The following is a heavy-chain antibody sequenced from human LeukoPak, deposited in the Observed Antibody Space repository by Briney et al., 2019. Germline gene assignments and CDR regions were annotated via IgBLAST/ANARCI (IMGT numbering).Heavy chain of an antibody. V-gene: IGHV3-23*01. CDR2: ISGSGGST. CDR3: AKNGLDYYDSSGYLIWYFQH. J-gene: IGHJ1*01. Sequence: GGSLRLSCAAPGFTFSSYAMSWVRQAPGKGLEWVSAISGSGGSTYYADSVKGRFTISRDNSKNTLYLQMNSLRAEDTAVYYCAKNGLDYYDSSGYLIWYFQHWGQGTLVTVSS. D-gene: IGHD3-22*01. CDR1: GFTFSSYA.